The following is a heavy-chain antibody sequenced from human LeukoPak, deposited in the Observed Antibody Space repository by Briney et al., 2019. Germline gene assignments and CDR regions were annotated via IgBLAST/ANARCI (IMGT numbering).Heavy chain of an antibody. CDR3: ARTNRAVAGTSVDY. D-gene: IGHD6-19*01. J-gene: IGHJ4*01. Sequence: SETLSLTCAVYGGSFSGYYWSWIRQPPGKGLEWIGEINHSGSTNYNPSLKSRVTISVDTSKNQFSLKLSSVTAADTAVYYCARTNRAVAGTSVDYWGHGTLVTVSS. CDR1: GGSFSGYY. CDR2: INHSGST. V-gene: IGHV4-34*01.